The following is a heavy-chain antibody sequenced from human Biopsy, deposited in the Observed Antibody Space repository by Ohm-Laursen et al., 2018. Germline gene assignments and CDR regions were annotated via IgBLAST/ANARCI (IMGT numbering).Heavy chain of an antibody. V-gene: IGHV4-59*01. D-gene: IGHD3-3*01. CDR1: GGSIISYY. Sequence: SETLSLTCSVSGGSIISYYWTWIRQPPGKGLEWIGHVYNGGITNYNPSLKSRVTISKDTSKNQFSLQVNSVTAADTAVYYCARTPRDSFWSCSYKRGLWFDPWGQGTLVIVSS. J-gene: IGHJ5*02. CDR2: VYNGGIT. CDR3: ARTPRDSFWSCSYKRGLWFDP.